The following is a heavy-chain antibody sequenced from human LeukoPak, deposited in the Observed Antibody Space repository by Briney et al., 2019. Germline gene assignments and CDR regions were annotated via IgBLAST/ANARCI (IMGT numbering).Heavy chain of an antibody. V-gene: IGHV3-9*01. CDR2: ISWNSGSI. J-gene: IGHJ2*01. CDR3: AKDIAVDTAMGDWYFDL. CDR1: GFTFDDYA. D-gene: IGHD5-18*01. Sequence: GGSLRLSCAASGFTFDDYAMHWVRQAPGKGLEWVSGISWNSGSIGYADSVKGRFTISRDNAENSLYLQMNSLRAEDTALYYCAKDIAVDTAMGDWYFDLWGRGTLVTVSS.